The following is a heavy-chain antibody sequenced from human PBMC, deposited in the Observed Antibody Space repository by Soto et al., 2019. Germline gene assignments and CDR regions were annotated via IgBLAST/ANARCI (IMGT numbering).Heavy chain of an antibody. Sequence: QVQLVQSGAEVKKPGSSVKVSCKASGGTFSSYAISWVRQAPGQGLEWMGGIIPIFGTANYAQKFQGRVTITADESTSTAHMELSSLRSGDTAVYYCARDYGHDCSGGSCYFYFWGQGTLVTVSS. CDR1: GGTFSSYA. CDR3: ARDYGHDCSGGSCYFYF. CDR2: IIPIFGTA. V-gene: IGHV1-69*01. J-gene: IGHJ4*02. D-gene: IGHD2-15*01.